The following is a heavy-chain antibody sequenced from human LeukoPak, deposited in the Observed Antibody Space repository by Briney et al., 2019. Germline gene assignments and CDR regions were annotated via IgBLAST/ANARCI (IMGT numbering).Heavy chain of an antibody. Sequence: SETLSLTCAVYGGSFGGYYWSWIRQPPGKGLEWIGEINHSGSTNYNPSLKSRVTISVDTSKNQFSLKLSSVTAADTAVYYCASSGYYYGKGDYWGQGTLVTVSS. CDR3: ASSGYYYGKGDY. D-gene: IGHD3-22*01. CDR2: INHSGST. J-gene: IGHJ4*02. CDR1: GGSFGGYY. V-gene: IGHV4-34*01.